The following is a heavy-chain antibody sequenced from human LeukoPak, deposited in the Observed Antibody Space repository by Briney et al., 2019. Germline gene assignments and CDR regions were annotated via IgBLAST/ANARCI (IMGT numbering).Heavy chain of an antibody. CDR2: IWYDGSNK. Sequence: PGRSLRLSCAASGFTFSSYGMHWVRQAPGKGLEWVAVIWYDGSNKYYADSVKGRFTISRDNSKNTLYLQMNSLRAEDTAAYYCARDLTSGDYTFDYWGQGTLVTVSS. D-gene: IGHD4-17*01. J-gene: IGHJ4*02. V-gene: IGHV3-33*01. CDR3: ARDLTSGDYTFDY. CDR1: GFTFSSYG.